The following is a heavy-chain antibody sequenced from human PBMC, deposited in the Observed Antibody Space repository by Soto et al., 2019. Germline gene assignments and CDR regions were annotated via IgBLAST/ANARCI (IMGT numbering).Heavy chain of an antibody. V-gene: IGHV3-33*01. CDR3: ARGKSVRYSNSGYVDY. CDR2: IWYDGSNK. CDR1: GFTFSTYG. Sequence: QVQLVESGGGVVQPGRSLRLSCAASGFTFSTYGMHWVRQAPGKGLEWVAVIWYDGSNKYYADSVKGRFAISRDSSKNTLYLPVNRLRAEDTAVYYCARGKSVRYSNSGYVDYWGQGTRVTVSS. J-gene: IGHJ4*02. D-gene: IGHD6-13*01.